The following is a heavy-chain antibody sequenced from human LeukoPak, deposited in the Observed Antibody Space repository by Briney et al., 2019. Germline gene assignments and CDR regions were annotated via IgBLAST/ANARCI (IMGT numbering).Heavy chain of an antibody. D-gene: IGHD5-24*01. J-gene: IGHJ6*03. CDR1: GGTFSSYA. CDR3: ARERRVMARNHYYYYMDV. CDR2: IIPIFGTA. Sequence: SVKVSCKASGGTFSSYAISWVRQAPGQGLEWMGRIIPIFGTANYAQKFQGRVTITTDESTSTAYMELSSLRSEDTAVYYCARERRVMARNHYYYYMDVRGKGTTVTVSS. V-gene: IGHV1-69*05.